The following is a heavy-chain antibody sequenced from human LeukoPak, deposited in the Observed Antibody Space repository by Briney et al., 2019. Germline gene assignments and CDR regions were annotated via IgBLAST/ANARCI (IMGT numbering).Heavy chain of an antibody. Sequence: SETLSLTCTVSGGSISGHYWSWIRQPPGKGLEWIGSIYHSGSTYYNPSLKSRVTISVDTSKNQFSLKLSSVTAADTAVYYCASDPSGSYDWFDPWGQGTLVTVSS. D-gene: IGHD1-26*01. CDR2: IYHSGST. CDR1: GGSISGHY. CDR3: ASDPSGSYDWFDP. V-gene: IGHV4-38-2*02. J-gene: IGHJ5*02.